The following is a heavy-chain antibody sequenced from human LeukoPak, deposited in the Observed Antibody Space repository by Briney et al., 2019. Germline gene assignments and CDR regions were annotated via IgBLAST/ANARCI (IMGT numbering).Heavy chain of an antibody. CDR2: IYPGDSDT. CDR1: GYSLISYW. Sequence: GESLKISCKGSGYSLISYWIGWVRQMPGKGLEWMGIIYPGDSDTRYSPSFQGQVTISVDKSISTAYLQWSSLKASDTAMYYCARGSTFFAHYDSSGYYSAFDIWGQGTMVTVSS. CDR3: ARGSTFFAHYDSSGYYSAFDI. D-gene: IGHD3-22*01. V-gene: IGHV5-51*01. J-gene: IGHJ3*02.